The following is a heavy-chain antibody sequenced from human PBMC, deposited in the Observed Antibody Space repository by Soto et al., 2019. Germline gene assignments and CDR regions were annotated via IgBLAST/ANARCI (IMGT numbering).Heavy chain of an antibody. D-gene: IGHD3-3*01. Sequence: SVKVSCKASVFTSSGISWVRQAPGQRLEWMGWISTHNGNTIYAQKFQGRVIMTMDTSTTTVYMELRSLRPDDTAVYLCAREGILGLFDAYDLWGQGTMVTVSS. V-gene: IGHV1-18*04. CDR2: ISTHNGNT. CDR1: VFTSSG. J-gene: IGHJ3*01. CDR3: AREGILGLFDAYDL.